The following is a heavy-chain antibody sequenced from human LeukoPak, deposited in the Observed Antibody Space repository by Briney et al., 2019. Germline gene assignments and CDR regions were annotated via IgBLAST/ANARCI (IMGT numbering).Heavy chain of an antibody. J-gene: IGHJ3*02. CDR2: ISSSGSSI. V-gene: IGHV3-11*04. D-gene: IGHD5-24*01. Sequence: PGGSLRLSCAASGFIFSDYYMSWIRQAPGKGLEWVSYISSSGSSIYYADSVKGRFTISRDNARNPLYLQMNSLRAEDTAVYYCSRGDGYRRAFDIWGQGTMVTVSS. CDR1: GFIFSDYY. CDR3: SRGDGYRRAFDI.